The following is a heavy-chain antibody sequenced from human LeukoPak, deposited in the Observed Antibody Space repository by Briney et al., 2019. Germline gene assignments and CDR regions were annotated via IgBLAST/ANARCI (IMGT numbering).Heavy chain of an antibody. V-gene: IGHV4-34*01. J-gene: IGHJ4*02. CDR3: ARAWGYGYGYDY. CDR1: GGSFSGYY. Sequence: ETSETLSLTCAVYGGSFSGYYWSWIRQPPGKGLEWIGEINHSGSTNYNPSLKSRVTISVDTSKNQFSLKLSSVTAADTAVYYCARAWGYGYGYDYWGQGTLVTVSS. CDR2: INHSGST. D-gene: IGHD5-18*01.